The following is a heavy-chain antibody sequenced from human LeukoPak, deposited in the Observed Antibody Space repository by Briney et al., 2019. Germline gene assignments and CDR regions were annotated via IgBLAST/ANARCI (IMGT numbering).Heavy chain of an antibody. CDR2: MNPNSGNT. D-gene: IGHD3-22*01. CDR1: GYTFTSYD. CDR3: ARVEYYYDSSGYYHGDY. Sequence: GASVKVSCKASGYTFTSYDINWVRQATGQGLEWMGWMNPNSGNTGYAQKFQGRVTMTRNTSISTAYMELSSLRSEDTAVYYCARVEYYYDSSGYYHGDYWGQRTLVTVSS. V-gene: IGHV1-8*01. J-gene: IGHJ4*02.